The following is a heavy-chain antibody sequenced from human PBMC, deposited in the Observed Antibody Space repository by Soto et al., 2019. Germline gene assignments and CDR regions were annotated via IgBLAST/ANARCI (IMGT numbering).Heavy chain of an antibody. CDR3: AVLSRRDCSSTSCLTSDY. CDR1: GFTFSSYA. J-gene: IGHJ4*02. Sequence: QVQLVESGGGVVQPGRSLRLSCAASGFTFSSYAMHWVRQAPGKGLEWVAVISYDGSNKYYADSVKGRFTISRDNSKNTLYLQMNSLRDEDTAVYYSAVLSRRDCSSTSCLTSDYLGQGTLVTVSS. V-gene: IGHV3-30-3*01. D-gene: IGHD2-2*01. CDR2: ISYDGSNK.